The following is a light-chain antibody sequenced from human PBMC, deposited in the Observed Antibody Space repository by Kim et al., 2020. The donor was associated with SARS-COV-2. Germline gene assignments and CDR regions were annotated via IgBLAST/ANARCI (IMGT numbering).Light chain of an antibody. Sequence: GSPGERATLACRASQSVLSDLAWYQQKPGQAPRIMIYAASTRATGVPARFSGSGSGTEFTLTISSRQSEDFAVYFCQQYYNRPPCTFGQGTKLEIK. J-gene: IGKJ2*02. V-gene: IGKV3-15*01. CDR1: QSVLSD. CDR3: QQYYNRPPCT. CDR2: AAS.